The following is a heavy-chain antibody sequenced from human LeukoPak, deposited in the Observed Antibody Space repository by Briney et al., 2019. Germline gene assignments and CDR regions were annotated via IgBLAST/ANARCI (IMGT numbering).Heavy chain of an antibody. J-gene: IGHJ3*02. CDR3: ASRSLAVAGTDDAFDI. CDR2: THYSGGT. V-gene: IGHV4-30-4*01. D-gene: IGHD6-19*01. Sequence: PLQTLSLTCTVSGGSISSDDYYWIWIRQPPGKGLEWIGYTHYSGGTYYNPALQSRVTISIDTSKNQFSLRLSSVTAADTAVYYCASRSLAVAGTDDAFDIWGQGAMVTVSS. CDR1: GGSISSDDYY.